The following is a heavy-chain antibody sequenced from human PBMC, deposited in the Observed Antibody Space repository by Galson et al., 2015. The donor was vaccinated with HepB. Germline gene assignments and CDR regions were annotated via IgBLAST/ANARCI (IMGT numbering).Heavy chain of an antibody. V-gene: IGHV3-7*01. CDR2: IKQEGTEE. J-gene: IGHJ4*02. CDR1: GFTFSSDW. Sequence: SLRLSCSASGFTFSSDWMGWVRQAPGKELAWVANIKQEGTEEYYVDSVKGRFTISRDNAKNSLFLQMNSLRVEDTAIYYCATYNDYKSGHYTGVENWGRGTLVTVSS. D-gene: IGHD3-3*01. CDR3: ATYNDYKSGHYTGVEN.